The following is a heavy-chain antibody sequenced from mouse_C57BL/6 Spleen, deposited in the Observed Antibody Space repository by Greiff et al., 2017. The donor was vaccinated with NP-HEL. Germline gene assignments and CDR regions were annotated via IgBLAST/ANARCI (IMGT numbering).Heavy chain of an antibody. CDR3: ARRHYYGSFFDY. V-gene: IGHV1-18*01. J-gene: IGHJ2*01. Sequence: VQLQQSGPELVKPGASVKIPCKASGYTFTDYNMDWVKQSHGKSLEWIGDINPNNGGTIYNQKFKGKATLTVDKSSSTAYMELRSMTSEDTAVYYCARRHYYGSFFDYWGQGTTLTVSS. D-gene: IGHD1-1*01. CDR1: GYTFTDYN. CDR2: INPNNGGT.